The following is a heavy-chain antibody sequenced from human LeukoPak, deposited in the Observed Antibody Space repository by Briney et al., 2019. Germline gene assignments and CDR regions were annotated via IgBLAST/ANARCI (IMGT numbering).Heavy chain of an antibody. V-gene: IGHV3-66*02. D-gene: IGHD6-13*01. CDR2: IYGADAA. Sequence: PGGSLRLSCAASGFNVSSNYMTWIRQAPGKGLEWVSLIYGADAAYYAESVRGRFMISRDNLKNTLFLQMNSLRVEDTAVYYCVTSTGQQFIPYDYWDQGTHVTVSS. J-gene: IGHJ4*02. CDR1: GFNVSSNY. CDR3: VTSTGQQFIPYDY.